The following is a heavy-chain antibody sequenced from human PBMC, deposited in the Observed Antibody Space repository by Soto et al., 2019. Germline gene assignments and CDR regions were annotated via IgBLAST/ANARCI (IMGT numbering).Heavy chain of an antibody. CDR3: ARQWDRNYYDSSGYWGGDAFDI. J-gene: IGHJ3*02. CDR1: GFTFSSYS. V-gene: IGHV3-21*01. Sequence: GGSLRLSCAASGFTFSSYSMNWVRQAPGKGLEWVSSISSSSSYIYYADSVKGRFTISRDNAKNSLYLQMNSLRAEDTAVYYCARQWDRNYYDSSGYWGGDAFDIWGQGTMVTVSS. CDR2: ISSSSSYI. D-gene: IGHD3-22*01.